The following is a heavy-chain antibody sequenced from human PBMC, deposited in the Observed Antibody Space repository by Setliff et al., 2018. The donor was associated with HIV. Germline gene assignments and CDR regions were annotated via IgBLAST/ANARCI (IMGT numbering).Heavy chain of an antibody. CDR2: IWNDGSRE. CDR1: GFTFSSYG. V-gene: IGHV3-33*01. CDR3: VRDWLVREIIAVYYFDH. J-gene: IGHJ4*02. D-gene: IGHD3-10*01. Sequence: PGGSLRLSCAASGFTFSSYGMHWVRQAPGKGLEWVAVIWNDGSREYYADSVKGRFTISRDNPKNILYLQMNRLRADDTAVYYCVRDWLVREIIAVYYFDHWGQGTLVTVSS.